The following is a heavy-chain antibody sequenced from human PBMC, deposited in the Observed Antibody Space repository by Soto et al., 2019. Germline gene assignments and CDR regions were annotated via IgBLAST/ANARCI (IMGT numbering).Heavy chain of an antibody. CDR1: GVTVNSNY. V-gene: IGHV3-53*01. CDR3: ARDRVESGYPEYFQH. J-gene: IGHJ1*01. D-gene: IGHD3-22*01. Sequence: EVQLVESGGGLIQPGGCLRVSCAASGVTVNSNYMSWVRQAPGKGLEWVSVIYSGGSTYYADSVKGRFTISRDNSKNTLYLQMNSLRAEDTAVYYCARDRVESGYPEYFQHWGQGTLVTVSS. CDR2: IYSGGST.